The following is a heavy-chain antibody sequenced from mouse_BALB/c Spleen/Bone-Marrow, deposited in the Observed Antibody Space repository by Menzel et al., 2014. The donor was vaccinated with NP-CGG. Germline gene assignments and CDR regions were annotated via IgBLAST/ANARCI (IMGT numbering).Heavy chain of an antibody. CDR2: INPDSSMI. CDR3: ARPGTWGCFDY. D-gene: IGHD4-1*01. V-gene: IGHV4-1*02. CDR1: GFDFSRYW. Sequence: EVKVVESGGGLVQPGGSLKLSCAASGFDFSRYWMSWVRQAPGKGLEWIGEINPDSSMINYTPSLKDKFIISRDNAKNTLYLQMSKVRSEDTALYCCARPGTWGCFDYWGQGTTLTVSS. J-gene: IGHJ2*01.